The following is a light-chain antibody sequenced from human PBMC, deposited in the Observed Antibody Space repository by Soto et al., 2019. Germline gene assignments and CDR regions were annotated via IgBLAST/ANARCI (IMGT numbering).Light chain of an antibody. J-gene: IGLJ2*01. CDR2: EVN. V-gene: IGLV2-14*01. CDR1: SSDIGVYEY. Sequence: QSVLTQPRSVSGSPGQSVTISCTGTSSDIGVYEYVSWYQQHPGKAPKLIIYEVNNRPSGVSDRFSGSKSGNTASLAISGLQAEDEADYYCSSYTTSSTVLFGGGTKVTVL. CDR3: SSYTTSSTVL.